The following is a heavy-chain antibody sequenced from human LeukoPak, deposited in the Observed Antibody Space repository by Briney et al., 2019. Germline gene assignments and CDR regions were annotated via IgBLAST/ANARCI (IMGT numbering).Heavy chain of an antibody. Sequence: QPGGSLRLSCAASGFTLSSYWMHWVRQAPGKGLVWVSRINGDGVTTTYADSVKDRFDISRDDAKNTLFLQMNTLRAEDTAVYYCVRGGLLRSFDSWGQGALVTVSS. V-gene: IGHV3-74*01. CDR3: VRGGLLRSFDS. D-gene: IGHD2/OR15-2a*01. CDR2: INGDGVTT. J-gene: IGHJ4*02. CDR1: GFTLSSYW.